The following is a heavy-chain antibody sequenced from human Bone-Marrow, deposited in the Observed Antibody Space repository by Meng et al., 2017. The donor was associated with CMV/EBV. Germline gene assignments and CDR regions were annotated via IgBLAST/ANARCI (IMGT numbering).Heavy chain of an antibody. J-gene: IGHJ4*02. CDR1: GISFSSLG. CDR2: ISSTSTKV. Sequence: GGSLRLSCAASGISFSSLGMNWVRQAPGKGLEWVSFISSTSTKVFYAESVEGRFTISRDNADDSLFLQMNDLRAEDTAMYYCANSPVALYWGQGTLVTVSS. D-gene: IGHD4-23*01. CDR3: ANSPVALY. V-gene: IGHV3-21*01.